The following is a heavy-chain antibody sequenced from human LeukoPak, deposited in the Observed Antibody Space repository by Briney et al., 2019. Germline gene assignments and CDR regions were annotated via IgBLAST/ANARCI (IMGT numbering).Heavy chain of an antibody. J-gene: IGHJ4*02. CDR1: GFTFSSYE. D-gene: IGHD3-16*01. CDR3: ASPRSYDYVWGRYYLPSSLDY. V-gene: IGHV3-48*03. CDR2: ISSSGSTI. Sequence: GGSLRLSCAASGFTFSSYEMNWVRQAPGKGLEWVSYISSSGSTIYYADSVKGRFTISRDNAKNSLHLQMNSLRAEDTAVYYCASPRSYDYVWGRYYLPSSLDYWGQGTLVTVSS.